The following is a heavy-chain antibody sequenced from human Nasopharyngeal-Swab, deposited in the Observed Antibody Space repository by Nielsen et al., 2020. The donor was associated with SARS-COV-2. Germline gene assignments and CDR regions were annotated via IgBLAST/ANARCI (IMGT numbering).Heavy chain of an antibody. CDR2: IIPIFGTA. Sequence: SVKVSCKASGGTFSSYAISWVRQAPGQGLEWMGGIIPIFGTANYAQKFQGRVTTTADESTSTAYMELSSLRSEDTAVYYCARGSVYYYYGMDVWGQGTTVTVSS. V-gene: IGHV1-69*13. CDR1: GGTFSSYA. J-gene: IGHJ6*02. CDR3: ARGSVYYYYGMDV.